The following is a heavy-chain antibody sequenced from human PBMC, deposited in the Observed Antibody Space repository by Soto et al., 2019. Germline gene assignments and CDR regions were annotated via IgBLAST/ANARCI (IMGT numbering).Heavy chain of an antibody. Sequence: GGSLRLSCAASGFTFSSYGMHWVRQAPGKGLEWVAVIWYDGSNKYYADSVKGRFTISRDNSKNTLYLQMNSLRAEDTAVYYCASGILPVAGTVFPLDFDYWGQGT. J-gene: IGHJ4*02. CDR2: IWYDGSNK. CDR3: ASGILPVAGTVFPLDFDY. V-gene: IGHV3-33*01. D-gene: IGHD6-19*01. CDR1: GFTFSSYG.